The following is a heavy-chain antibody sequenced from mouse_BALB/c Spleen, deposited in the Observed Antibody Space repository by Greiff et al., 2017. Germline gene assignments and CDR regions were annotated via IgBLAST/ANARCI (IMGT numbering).Heavy chain of an antibody. CDR2: IYPGSGNT. J-gene: IGHJ2*01. CDR1: GYAFTNYW. V-gene: IGHV1-63*01. D-gene: IGHD1-1*01. Sequence: QVQLQQSGAELVRPGTSVKISCKASGYAFTNYWLGWVKQRPGHGLEWIGDIYPGSGNTYYNEKFKGKATLTADKSSSTAYMQLSSLTSEDSAVYFCARGRYYGSSSYYFDYWGQGTTLTVSS. CDR3: ARGRYYGSSSYYFDY.